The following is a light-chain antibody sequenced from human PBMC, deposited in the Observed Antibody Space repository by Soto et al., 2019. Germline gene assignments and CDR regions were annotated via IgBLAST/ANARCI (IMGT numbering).Light chain of an antibody. J-gene: IGLJ2*01. CDR3: SSYSSSTTHVV. CDR2: DVT. CDR1: SSDVGDFNY. Sequence: QSALTQPASVSGSPGRSVTISCTGTSSDVGDFNYVSWYQHLPGRAPKLIIYDVTNRPSGISYRFSDSKSSRTASLTISGLQAADEAYYSCSSYSSSTTHVVFCGGTKLTVL. V-gene: IGLV2-14*03.